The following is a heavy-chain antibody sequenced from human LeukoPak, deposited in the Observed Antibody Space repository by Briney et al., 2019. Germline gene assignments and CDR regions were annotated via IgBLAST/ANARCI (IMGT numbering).Heavy chain of an antibody. CDR1: GGSFSGYY. CDR3: ARRSGSYFDY. D-gene: IGHD1-26*01. V-gene: IGHV4-34*01. Sequence: SETLSLTCAVYGGSFSGYYWSWIRQPPGKGLEWIGEINHSGSTNYNPSLKSRVTISVDTSKNQFSLKLSSVTAADTAVHYCARRSGSYFDYWGQGTLVTVSS. CDR2: INHSGST. J-gene: IGHJ4*02.